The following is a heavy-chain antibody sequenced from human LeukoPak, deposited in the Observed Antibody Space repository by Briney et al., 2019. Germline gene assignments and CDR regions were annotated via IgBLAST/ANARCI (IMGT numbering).Heavy chain of an antibody. V-gene: IGHV3-23*01. J-gene: IGHJ1*01. Sequence: GGSLRLSCAASGFTFSSYAMSWVRQAPGKGLEWVSAISGRGVTTYYADSVKGRFTISRDNSKNTLYLQMNSLRAEDTAVYYCAKDQYDSSGYYPEYFHHWGQGTLVTVSS. CDR1: GFTFSSYA. CDR3: AKDQYDSSGYYPEYFHH. D-gene: IGHD3-22*01. CDR2: ISGRGVTT.